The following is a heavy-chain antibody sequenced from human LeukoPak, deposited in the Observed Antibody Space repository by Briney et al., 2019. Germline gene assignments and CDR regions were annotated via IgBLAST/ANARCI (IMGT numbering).Heavy chain of an antibody. D-gene: IGHD6-19*01. CDR2: INRDGSST. V-gene: IGHV3-74*01. CDR1: GFTFSTYW. Sequence: GGSLRLSCAASGFTFSTYWMHWVRQAPGKGLVWVSRINRDGSSTSYADSVKGRFTISRDNAKNTLYLQMNSLRAEDTAVYYCAKGGGSYSSGWYYDYWGQGTLVTVSS. CDR3: AKGGGSYSSGWYYDY. J-gene: IGHJ4*02.